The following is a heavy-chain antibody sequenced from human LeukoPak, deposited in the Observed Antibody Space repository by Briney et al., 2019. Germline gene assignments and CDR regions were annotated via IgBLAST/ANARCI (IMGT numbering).Heavy chain of an antibody. CDR3: ARGRQWLDAFDI. CDR2: MNPNSGNT. J-gene: IGHJ3*02. CDR1: GYMFTSHG. Sequence: ASVKVSCKSSGYMFTSHGIHWLRQAPGQGLEWMGWMNPNSGNTGYAQKFLGRVTITRNTSISTAYMELSSLRSEDTAVYYCARGRQWLDAFDIWGQGTMVTVSS. V-gene: IGHV1-8*01. D-gene: IGHD6-19*01.